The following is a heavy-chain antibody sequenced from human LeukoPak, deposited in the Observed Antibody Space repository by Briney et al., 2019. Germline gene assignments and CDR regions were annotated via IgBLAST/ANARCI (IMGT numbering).Heavy chain of an antibody. V-gene: IGHV4-38-2*02. Sequence: SETLSLTCTVSGYSISSGYYWGWIRQPPGKGLEWIGEINHSGSTNYNPSLKSRVTISVDTSKNQFSLKLSSVTAADTAVYYCAREGGWGDKRLHTWGQGTLVTVSS. CDR2: INHSGST. CDR3: AREGGWGDKRLHT. CDR1: GYSISSGYY. J-gene: IGHJ4*02. D-gene: IGHD2-21*02.